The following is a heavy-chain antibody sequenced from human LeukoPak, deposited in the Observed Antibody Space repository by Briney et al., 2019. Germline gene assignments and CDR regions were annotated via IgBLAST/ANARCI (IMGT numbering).Heavy chain of an antibody. Sequence: GGSLRLSCAASGFTVSDSYMTWVRQAPGKGLEWVSVISGSGGSTYYADSVKGRFTISRDNSKNTLYLQMNSLRAEDTAVYYCAKDGSSSGYPYYMDVWGKGTTVTVSS. V-gene: IGHV3-23*01. CDR2: ISGSGGST. D-gene: IGHD5-12*01. J-gene: IGHJ6*03. CDR1: GFTVSDSY. CDR3: AKDGSSSGYPYYMDV.